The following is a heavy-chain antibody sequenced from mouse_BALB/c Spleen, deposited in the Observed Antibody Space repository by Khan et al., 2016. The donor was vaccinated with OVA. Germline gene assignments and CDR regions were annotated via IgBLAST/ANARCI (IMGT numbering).Heavy chain of an antibody. Sequence: VQLVESGPGLVAPSQSLSITCTISGFSLTNYGIHWVRQPPGKGLEWLVVIWSDGSTTYNSDLKSRLSISKDNSKSQVFLKMNSLQTDDTAMYYCARQPYYHYYIMDDWGQGTSVTVSS. D-gene: IGHD2-10*01. V-gene: IGHV2-6-1*01. CDR2: IWSDGST. CDR1: GFSLTNYG. J-gene: IGHJ4*01. CDR3: ARQPYYHYYIMDD.